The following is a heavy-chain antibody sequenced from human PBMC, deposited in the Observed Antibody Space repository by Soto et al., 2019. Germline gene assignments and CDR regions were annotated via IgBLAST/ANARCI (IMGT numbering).Heavy chain of an antibody. J-gene: IGHJ6*02. V-gene: IGHV1-18*04. CDR2: ISAYNGNT. D-gene: IGHD6-19*01. Sequence: ASVKISCKASGYTFTSYGISWVRQAPGQGLESIARISAYNGNTNYAQKLQGRVTMTTDTSTSTAYMELRSLRSDDTAVYYCARDGYRSGWTTMSVYCYYGMDVFGQLNTVTVCS. CDR3: ARDGYRSGWTTMSVYCYYGMDV. CDR1: GYTFTSYG.